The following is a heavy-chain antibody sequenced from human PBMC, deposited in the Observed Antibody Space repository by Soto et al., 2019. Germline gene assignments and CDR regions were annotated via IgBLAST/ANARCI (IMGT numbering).Heavy chain of an antibody. V-gene: IGHV1-18*01. D-gene: IGHD5-12*01. Sequence: QVHLVQSGVEVKTPGASVKVSCRASGYTFFTYDISWVRQAPGQGLERMGWISTYSGDTKYAQKFQGRVTMTTDTSTTTAYLELRSLRSDDTAVYYCARHHGPTTSEKWFDPWGQGTLVTVSS. J-gene: IGHJ5*02. CDR3: ARHHGPTTSEKWFDP. CDR2: ISTYSGDT. CDR1: GYTFFTYD.